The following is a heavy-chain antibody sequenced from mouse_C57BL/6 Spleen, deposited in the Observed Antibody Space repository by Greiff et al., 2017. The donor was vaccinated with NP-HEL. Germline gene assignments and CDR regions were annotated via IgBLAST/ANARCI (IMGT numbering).Heavy chain of an antibody. CDR1: GFTFSSYA. D-gene: IGHD6-5*01. CDR3: TRDAGLKFAY. J-gene: IGHJ3*01. V-gene: IGHV5-9-1*02. Sequence: DVMLVESGEGLVKPGGSLKLSCAASGFTFSSYAMSWVRQTPEKRLEWVAYISSGGDYIYYADTVKGRFTISRDNARNTLYLQMSSLKSEDTAMYYCTRDAGLKFAYWGQGTLVTVSA. CDR2: ISSGGDYI.